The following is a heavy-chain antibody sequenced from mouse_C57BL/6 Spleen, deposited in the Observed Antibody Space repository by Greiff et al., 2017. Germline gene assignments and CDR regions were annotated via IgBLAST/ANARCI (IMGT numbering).Heavy chain of an antibody. CDR1: GYTFTSYW. CDR3: ARPYYYGSSPYYYAMDY. Sequence: QVQLQQPGAELVRPGTSVKLSCKASGYTFTSYWMHWVKQRPGQGLEWIGVIDPSDSYTNYNQKFKGKATLTVDTSSSTAYMQLSSLTSEDSAVYYCARPYYYGSSPYYYAMDYWGQGTSVTVSS. V-gene: IGHV1-59*01. D-gene: IGHD1-1*01. CDR2: IDPSDSYT. J-gene: IGHJ4*01.